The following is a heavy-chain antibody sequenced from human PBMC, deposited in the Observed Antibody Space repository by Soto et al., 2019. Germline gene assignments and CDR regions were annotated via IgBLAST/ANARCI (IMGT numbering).Heavy chain of an antibody. CDR3: ARDCGQGGVDGMDV. V-gene: IGHV3-7*05. Sequence: GGSLRLSCAASGFTFSSYWMSWVRQAPGKGLEWVANIKQDGSEKYYVDSVKGRFTISRDNAKNSLYLQMNSLRAEDTAVYYCARDCGQGGVDGMDVWGQGTTVTVSS. D-gene: IGHD2-15*01. CDR2: IKQDGSEK. J-gene: IGHJ6*02. CDR1: GFTFSSYW.